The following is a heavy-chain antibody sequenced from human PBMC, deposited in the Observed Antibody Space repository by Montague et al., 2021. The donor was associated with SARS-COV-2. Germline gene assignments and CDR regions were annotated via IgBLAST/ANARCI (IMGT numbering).Heavy chain of an antibody. J-gene: IGHJ4*02. CDR2: IWYDGSIK. CDR1: GFTFSSYG. CDR3: AREGYSSSWNGDYFDY. V-gene: IGHV3-33*01. Sequence: SLRLSLSASGFTFSSYGMHWVRQAPGKGLEWVAVIWYDGSIKYYADSVKGRFTISRDNSKNTLYLQMNSLRAEDTAVYYCAREGYSSSWNGDYFDYWGQGTLVTVSS. D-gene: IGHD6-13*01.